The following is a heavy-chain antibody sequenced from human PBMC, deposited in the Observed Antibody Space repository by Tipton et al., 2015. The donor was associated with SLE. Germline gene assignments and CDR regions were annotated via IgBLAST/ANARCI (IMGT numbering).Heavy chain of an antibody. Sequence: LRLSCTVSGASISTYYWSWVRQPPGKGLEWIGYVYENDFTNYNPSLKSRVTMSVDMSTNQFSLRLTSVTAADTAVYYCAAADAGYDTSWYRFDYWGRGTLVTVSS. CDR2: VYENDFT. CDR1: GASISTYY. D-gene: IGHD2-2*01. CDR3: AAADAGYDTSWYRFDY. V-gene: IGHV4-59*01. J-gene: IGHJ4*02.